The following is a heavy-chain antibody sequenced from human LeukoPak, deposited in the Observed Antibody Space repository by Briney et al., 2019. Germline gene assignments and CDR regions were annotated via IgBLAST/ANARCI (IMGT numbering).Heavy chain of an antibody. CDR2: IYYSGST. CDR1: GGSISSGDYY. Sequence: SETLSLTCTVSGGSISSGDYYWSWIRQPPGKGLEWIGYIYYSGSTYYNPSLKSRVTISVDTSKNQFSLKLSSVTAADTAVYYYARDLRDYGDYVQYWYFDLWGRGTLVTVSS. J-gene: IGHJ2*01. D-gene: IGHD4-17*01. V-gene: IGHV4-30-4*01. CDR3: ARDLRDYGDYVQYWYFDL.